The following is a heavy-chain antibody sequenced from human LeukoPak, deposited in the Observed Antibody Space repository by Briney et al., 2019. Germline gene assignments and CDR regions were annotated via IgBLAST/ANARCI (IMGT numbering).Heavy chain of an antibody. J-gene: IGHJ4*02. CDR1: GFTFDNYR. V-gene: IGHV3-23*01. CDR2: VNADGGNT. Sequence: PGGSLRLSCAASGFTFDNYRMSWVRQAPGKGLEWVSTVNADGGNTYYADSVKGRFTISRDHSKSTLILQMNSLRVEDTALYYCTKRVKYGGTWDHFADWGQGTLVTVSS. D-gene: IGHD1-26*01. CDR3: TKRVKYGGTWDHFAD.